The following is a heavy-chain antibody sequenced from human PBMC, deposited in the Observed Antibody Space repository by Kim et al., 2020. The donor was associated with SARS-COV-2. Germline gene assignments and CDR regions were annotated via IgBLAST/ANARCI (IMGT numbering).Heavy chain of an antibody. D-gene: IGHD1-1*01. V-gene: IGHV4-39*01. J-gene: IGHJ6*03. CDR2: IYYSGST. CDR1: GGSISSSSYY. CDR3: ARQGNRYYMDV. Sequence: SETLSLTCTVSGGSISSSSYYWGWIRQPPGKGLEWIGSIYYSGSTYYNPSLKSRVTISVDTSKNQFSLKLSSVTAADTAVYYCARQGNRYYMDVWGKGTTVTVSS.